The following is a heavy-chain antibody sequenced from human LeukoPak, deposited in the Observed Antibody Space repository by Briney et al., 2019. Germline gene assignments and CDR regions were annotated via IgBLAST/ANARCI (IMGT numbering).Heavy chain of an antibody. V-gene: IGHV1-18*01. CDR1: GYPFTSYG. CDR3: ARSLWFGEFPASN. CDR2: ISAYNGFT. Sequence: ASVKASCKASGYPFTSYGISWVRQAPGQGLEWMGGISAYNGFTNYAQKLQGRITMTTDTSTSTAYMELRSLRSDDTAVYYCARSLWFGEFPASNWGQGTLVTVSS. J-gene: IGHJ4*02. D-gene: IGHD3-10*01.